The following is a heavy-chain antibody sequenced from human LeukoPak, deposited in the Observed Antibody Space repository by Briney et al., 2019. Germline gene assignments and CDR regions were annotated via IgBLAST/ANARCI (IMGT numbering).Heavy chain of an antibody. D-gene: IGHD5-18*01. V-gene: IGHV3-23*01. CDR1: GSRFSDFT. Sequence: PGGSLRLSCAASGSRFSDFTMTWVRQAPGKGPEWVSAIGGRGGSTYYADSVKGRFTISRDNSKNTLYLQMNSLRAEDTAVYYCARIQLWLRGSFDYWGQGTLVTVSS. CDR3: ARIQLWLRGSFDY. CDR2: IGGRGGST. J-gene: IGHJ4*02.